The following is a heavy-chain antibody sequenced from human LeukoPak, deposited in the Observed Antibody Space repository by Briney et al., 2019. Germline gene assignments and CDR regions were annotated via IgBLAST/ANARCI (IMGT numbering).Heavy chain of an antibody. CDR3: ARRARYCSSTSCYTARNYYYYMDV. V-gene: IGHV4-34*01. J-gene: IGHJ6*03. Sequence: SETLSLTCAVYGGSFSGYYWSWIRQPPGKGLEWIGEINHSGSTNYNPSLKSRVTISVDTSKNQFSLKLSSVTAADTAVYYCARRARYCSSTSCYTARNYYYYMDVWGKGTTVTVSS. D-gene: IGHD2-2*01. CDR2: INHSGST. CDR1: GGSFSGYY.